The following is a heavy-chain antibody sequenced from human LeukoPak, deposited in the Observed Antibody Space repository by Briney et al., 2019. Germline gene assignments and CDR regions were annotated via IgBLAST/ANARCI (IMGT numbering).Heavy chain of an antibody. Sequence: GGSLRLSCAASGFTATSSHMSWVRQAPGKGLEWISVIYNDDNTNYADSVKGRFIISRDNSKNTLYLQMNSLRAEDTAVYFCAKASQWLAFDYWGQGTLVTVSS. J-gene: IGHJ4*02. V-gene: IGHV3-66*01. CDR1: GFTATSSH. CDR3: AKASQWLAFDY. CDR2: IYNDDNT. D-gene: IGHD6-19*01.